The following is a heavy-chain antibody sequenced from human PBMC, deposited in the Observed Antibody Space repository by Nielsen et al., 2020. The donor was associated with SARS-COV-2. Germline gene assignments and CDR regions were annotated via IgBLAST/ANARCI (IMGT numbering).Heavy chain of an antibody. V-gene: IGHV3-7*05. CDR2: IKEDGSVK. Sequence: GGSLRLSCAASGFTFSNSFMTWVCQAPGKGLEWVANIKEDGSVKLYVDSVRGRFTISRDNAQKSVYLQMNSLRAEDTAVYYCANGVRGAYWGQGALVTVSS. CDR3: ANGVRGAY. D-gene: IGHD3-10*01. CDR1: GFTFSNSF. J-gene: IGHJ4*02.